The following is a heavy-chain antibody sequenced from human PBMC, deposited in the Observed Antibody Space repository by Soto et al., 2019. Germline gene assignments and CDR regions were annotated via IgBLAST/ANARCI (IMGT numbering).Heavy chain of an antibody. Sequence: SETLSLTCTVSGGSISSGDYYWGWIRQAPGEGLEWIGEIYCSGSTNYNPSLKSRVTISVDTSKNQFSLKLSSVTAADTAVYYCARGKKVRGVITHYYYGMDVWGQGTTVTVSS. CDR3: ARGKKVRGVITHYYYGMDV. D-gene: IGHD3-10*01. CDR2: IYCSGST. J-gene: IGHJ6*02. CDR1: GGSISSGDYY. V-gene: IGHV4-39*07.